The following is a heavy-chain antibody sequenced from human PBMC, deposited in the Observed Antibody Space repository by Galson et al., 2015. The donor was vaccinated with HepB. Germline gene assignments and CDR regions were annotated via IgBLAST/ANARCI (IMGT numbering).Heavy chain of an antibody. Sequence: SVKVSCKASGYTFTGYYMHWVRRAPGQGLEWMGWINPNSGGTNYAQKFQGRVTMTRDTSISTAYMELSRLRSDDTAVYYCAIRRSSGWYYFDYWGQGTLVTVSS. CDR1: GYTFTGYY. CDR2: INPNSGGT. V-gene: IGHV1-2*02. CDR3: AIRRSSGWYYFDY. D-gene: IGHD6-19*01. J-gene: IGHJ4*02.